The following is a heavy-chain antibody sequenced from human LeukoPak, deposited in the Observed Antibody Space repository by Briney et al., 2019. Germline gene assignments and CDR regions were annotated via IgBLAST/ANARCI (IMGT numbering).Heavy chain of an antibody. CDR1: GYTFTIYA. D-gene: IGHD2-8*01. J-gene: IGHJ4*02. Sequence: ASVEVSCKASGYTFTIYAMNWVRQAPGQGLEWMGWINTNTGNPTYAQGFTGRFVFSLDTSVSTAYLQISSLKAEDTAVYYCARNPRYCTNGVCYNFDYWGQGTLVTVSS. CDR2: INTNTGNP. CDR3: ARNPRYCTNGVCYNFDY. V-gene: IGHV7-4-1*02.